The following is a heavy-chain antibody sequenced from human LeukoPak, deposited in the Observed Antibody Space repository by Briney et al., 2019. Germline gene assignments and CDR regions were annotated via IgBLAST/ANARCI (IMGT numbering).Heavy chain of an antibody. CDR1: GFTFSSYA. D-gene: IGHD6-19*01. J-gene: IGHJ4*02. V-gene: IGHV3-30-3*01. CDR2: VSSDGSNK. Sequence: PGGSLRLSCAASGFTFSSYAMHWVRQAPGKGLEWVAVVSSDGSNKFYAVSVKGRFTISRDNSKNTLYLQMSSLRAEDTAVYFCAKDGGIAVAGTIDYWGQGTLVTVPS. CDR3: AKDGGIAVAGTIDY.